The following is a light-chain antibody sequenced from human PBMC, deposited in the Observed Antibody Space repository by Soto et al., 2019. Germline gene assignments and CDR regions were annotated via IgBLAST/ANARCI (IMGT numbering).Light chain of an antibody. Sequence: EIVLTQSPASLSLSPGERATLSCRASQSVSSHLAWFQQRPGQAPRLLIYGASNRATGIPARFGGSGSGTNLTLTISSLEPQAFAVYYCQQRSNWPAVLTFGGGTKVEIK. J-gene: IGKJ4*01. CDR2: GAS. V-gene: IGKV3-11*01. CDR1: QSVSSH. CDR3: QQRSNWPAVLT.